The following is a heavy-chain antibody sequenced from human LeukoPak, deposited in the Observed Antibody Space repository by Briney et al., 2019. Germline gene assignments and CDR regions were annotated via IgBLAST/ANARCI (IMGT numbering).Heavy chain of an antibody. Sequence: PGGSLRLSCTASGFNFGNYGMSWVRQAPGKGLEWVSGLSDAGVRIFYADSVRGRFTISRDNSKDTVYLQMNSLRAEDTAVYYCAKAGSWSSGWPTSDYWGQGTLVTVSS. J-gene: IGHJ4*02. V-gene: IGHV3-23*01. CDR2: LSDAGVRI. D-gene: IGHD6-19*01. CDR3: AKAGSWSSGWPTSDY. CDR1: GFNFGNYG.